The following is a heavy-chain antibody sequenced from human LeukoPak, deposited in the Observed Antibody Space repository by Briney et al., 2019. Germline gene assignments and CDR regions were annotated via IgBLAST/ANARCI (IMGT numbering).Heavy chain of an antibody. CDR1: GFTFSSYA. CDR2: ISYDGSNK. J-gene: IGHJ3*02. V-gene: IGHV3-30-3*01. D-gene: IGHD3-22*01. CDR3: ARESDDSSGYLKGAFDI. Sequence: GGSLRLSCAASGFTFSSYAMHWVRQAPGKGLERVAVISYDGSNKYYADSVKGRFTISRDNSKNTLYLQMNSLRAEDTAVYYCARESDDSSGYLKGAFDIWGQGTMATVSS.